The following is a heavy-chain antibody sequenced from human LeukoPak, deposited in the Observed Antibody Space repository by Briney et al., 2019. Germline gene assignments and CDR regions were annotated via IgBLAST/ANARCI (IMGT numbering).Heavy chain of an antibody. J-gene: IGHJ3*02. V-gene: IGHV3-33*01. CDR3: ARAYSSSSGKDAFDI. CDR2: IWYDGSNK. Sequence: GRSLRLSCAASGFTFSSYGMPWVRQAPGKGLEWVAVIWYDGSNKYYADSVKGRFTISRDNSKNTLYLQMNSLRAEDTAVYYCARAYSSSSGKDAFDIWGQGTMVTVST. D-gene: IGHD6-13*01. CDR1: GFTFSSYG.